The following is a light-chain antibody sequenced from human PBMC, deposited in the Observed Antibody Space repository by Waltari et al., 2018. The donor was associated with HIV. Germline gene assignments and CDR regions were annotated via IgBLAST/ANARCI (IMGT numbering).Light chain of an antibody. J-gene: IGKJ5*01. CDR1: QSVSSSS. V-gene: IGKV3-20*01. CDR2: GAA. Sequence: EIVLTQSPGTLALSPGERVTLSCRASQSVSSSSLVWYQQQPGQAPRLLIYGAASRATGIPDRFSGSGSGTDFTLTISRLDPEEFAVYYCQQYGSSVTFGQGTRLEIK. CDR3: QQYGSSVT.